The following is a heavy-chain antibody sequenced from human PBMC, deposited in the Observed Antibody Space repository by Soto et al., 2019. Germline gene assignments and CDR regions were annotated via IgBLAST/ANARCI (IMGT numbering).Heavy chain of an antibody. J-gene: IGHJ4*02. V-gene: IGHV3-73*02. CDR3: TRLHFIVQPGINY. Sequence: EVQLVESGGGLVQPGGSLTLSCAASGFSFSDSGIHWVRQAFGKGLEWVGRIRTKSNSYATAYAASVKGRFTISRDDSKNTAYLQMNSLKTEDTAVYYCTRLHFIVQPGINYWGQGTLVTVSS. CDR1: GFSFSDSG. CDR2: IRTKSNSYAT. D-gene: IGHD2-2*01.